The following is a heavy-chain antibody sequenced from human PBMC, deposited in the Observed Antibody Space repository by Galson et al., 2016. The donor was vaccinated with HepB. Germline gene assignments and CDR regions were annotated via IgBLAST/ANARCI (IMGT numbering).Heavy chain of an antibody. CDR2: ISYHAMHK. CDR1: GFPFSSYT. D-gene: IGHD2-21*02. J-gene: IGHJ4*02. Sequence: SLRLSCAASGFPFSSYTMHWVRQAPGKGLEWVASISYHAMHKSYADSVKGRVTISRDNSQSTLYLQMDSLTLADSAIYYCARESCGGDCYLAADYWGQGTLVPVAS. V-gene: IGHV3-30*04. CDR3: ARESCGGDCYLAADY.